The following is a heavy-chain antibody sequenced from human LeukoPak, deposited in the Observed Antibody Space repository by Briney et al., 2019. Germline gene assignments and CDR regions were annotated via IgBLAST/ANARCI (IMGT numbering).Heavy chain of an antibody. Sequence: ASVKVSCKASGGTFSSYAISWVRQAPGQGLEWMGRIIPILGIANYAQKFQGRVTITADKSTSTAYMELSSLRSEDTAVCYCASRSAPDAFDIWGQGTMVTVSS. CDR1: GGTFSSYA. J-gene: IGHJ3*02. V-gene: IGHV1-69*04. CDR3: ASRSAPDAFDI. D-gene: IGHD2-15*01. CDR2: IIPILGIA.